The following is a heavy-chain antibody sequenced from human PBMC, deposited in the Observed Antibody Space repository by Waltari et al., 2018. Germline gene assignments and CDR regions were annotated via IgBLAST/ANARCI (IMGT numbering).Heavy chain of an antibody. CDR2: IYTSGST. Sequence: QVQLQESGPGLVKPSETLSLTCTVSGGSISSYYWSWIRQPAGKGLEWIGRIYTSGSTNYNPSLKSRVTMSVDTSKNQFSLKLSSVTAADTAVYYCVGAYYDFWSGYYYYYMDVWGKGTTVTVSS. CDR3: VGAYYDFWSGYYYYYMDV. J-gene: IGHJ6*03. D-gene: IGHD3-3*01. CDR1: GGSISSYY. V-gene: IGHV4-4*07.